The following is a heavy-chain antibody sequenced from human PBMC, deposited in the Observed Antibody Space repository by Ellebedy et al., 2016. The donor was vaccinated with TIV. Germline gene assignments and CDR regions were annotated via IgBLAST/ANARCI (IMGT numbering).Heavy chain of an antibody. V-gene: IGHV3-7*01. Sequence: PGGSLRLSCAASGLTFSTYWMNWVRQAPGKGLEWVANIKQDGSEKNYVDSVKGRFTISRDNAKNSLYLQMNSLRVEDTAVYYCARDGVTTRFSLFDYWGQGTLVTVSS. CDR2: IKQDGSEK. CDR1: GLTFSTYW. J-gene: IGHJ4*02. D-gene: IGHD4-11*01. CDR3: ARDGVTTRFSLFDY.